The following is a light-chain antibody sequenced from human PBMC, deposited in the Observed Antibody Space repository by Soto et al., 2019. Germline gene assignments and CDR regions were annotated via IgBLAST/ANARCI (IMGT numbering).Light chain of an antibody. V-gene: IGKV1-27*01. CDR1: QDTNNY. CDR3: QRYNNGPPVT. J-gene: IGKJ3*01. CDR2: AAS. Sequence: LQMTQSPSSLSAFVGDIVTITCRASQDTNNYLAWYQQKPGKPPKLLIYAASTLQSVVPSRISGGGSGTDFTLTINSLQPEDVATYYCQRYNNGPPVTFGHGTKV.